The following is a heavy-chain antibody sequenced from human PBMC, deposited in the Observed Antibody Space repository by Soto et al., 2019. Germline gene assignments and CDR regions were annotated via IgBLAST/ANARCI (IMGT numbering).Heavy chain of an antibody. D-gene: IGHD4-17*01. CDR3: AREGLVLVPTTVNSDYYSNAMDV. Sequence: QVQLVQSGAEVKKPGSSVKVSCKASGDTFSTYTITWMRQAPGQGLEWMGGIIPRSATSNYAQKFQGRVTIYADASTRTAYMELSSLRSEDTAVYYCAREGLVLVPTTVNSDYYSNAMDVWGQGTAVTVSS. J-gene: IGHJ6*02. CDR1: GDTFSTYT. CDR2: IIPRSATS. V-gene: IGHV1-69*12.